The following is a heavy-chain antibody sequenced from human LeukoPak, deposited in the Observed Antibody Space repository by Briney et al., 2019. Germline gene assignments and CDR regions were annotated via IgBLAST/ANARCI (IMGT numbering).Heavy chain of an antibody. CDR2: ISSSSSYI. CDR3: ARDIAVADSSFDY. Sequence: GGSLRLSCAASGFTFDDYGMSWVRQAPGKGLEWVSSISSSSSYIYYADSVKGRFTISRDNAKNSLYLQMNSLRAEDTAVYYCARDIAVADSSFDYWGQGTLVTVSS. J-gene: IGHJ4*02. V-gene: IGHV3-21*01. D-gene: IGHD6-19*01. CDR1: GFTFDDYG.